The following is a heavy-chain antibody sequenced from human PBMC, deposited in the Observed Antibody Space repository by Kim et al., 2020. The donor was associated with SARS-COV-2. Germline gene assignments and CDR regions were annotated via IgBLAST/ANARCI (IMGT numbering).Heavy chain of an antibody. CDR1: GFTFSKFS. Sequence: GGSLRLSCAASGFTFSKFSMHWVRQSPGRGLGCVAVISYDGSGKHYADSMKGRFSISRDNSKSTLYLQMNSLRAEDTAIYYCARDGGAYNLIDYWGQGTLITVSS. V-gene: IGHV3-30*04. CDR3: ARDGGAYNLIDY. D-gene: IGHD1-1*01. CDR2: ISYDGSGK. J-gene: IGHJ4*02.